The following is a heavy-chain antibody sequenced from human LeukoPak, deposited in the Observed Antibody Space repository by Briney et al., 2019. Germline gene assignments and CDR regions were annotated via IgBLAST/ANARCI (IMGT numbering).Heavy chain of an antibody. V-gene: IGHV4-4*07. CDR2: IYTSGST. CDR3: ARVGSTPAKFDY. J-gene: IGHJ4*02. D-gene: IGHD1-26*01. Sequence: SETLSLTCTLSGGSISSYYWSWIRQPPGKGLEWIGRIYTSGSTNYNPSLKSRVTISVDKSKSQFSLKLSSVTAADTAVYYCARVGSTPAKFDYWGQGTQVTVSS. CDR1: GGSISSYY.